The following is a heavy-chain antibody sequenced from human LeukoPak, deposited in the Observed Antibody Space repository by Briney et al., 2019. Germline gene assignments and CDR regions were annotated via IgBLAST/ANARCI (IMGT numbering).Heavy chain of an antibody. CDR3: ARGPNIVVVTASYWYFDL. CDR1: GYSISSGYY. Sequence: SETLSLTXTVSGYSISSGYYWSWIRHPPGKGLEWIGYIYYSGSTNYNPSLKSRVTISVDTSKNQFSLKLSSVTAADTAVYYCARGPNIVVVTASYWYFDLWGRGTLVTVSS. J-gene: IGHJ2*01. V-gene: IGHV4-61*01. CDR2: IYYSGST. D-gene: IGHD2-21*02.